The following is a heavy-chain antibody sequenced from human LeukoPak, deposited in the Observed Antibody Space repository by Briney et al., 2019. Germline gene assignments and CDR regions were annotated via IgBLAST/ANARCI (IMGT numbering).Heavy chain of an antibody. V-gene: IGHV4-39*07. Sequence: PSETLSLTCTVSGGSISSSSYYWGWIRQPPGKGLEWIGSIYHSGSTYYNPSLKSQVTISVDTSKNQFSLKLSSVTAADTAVYYCARLRDYHYYYMDVWGKGTTVTVSS. J-gene: IGHJ6*03. CDR1: GGSISSSSYY. CDR2: IYHSGST. CDR3: ARLRDYHYYYMDV.